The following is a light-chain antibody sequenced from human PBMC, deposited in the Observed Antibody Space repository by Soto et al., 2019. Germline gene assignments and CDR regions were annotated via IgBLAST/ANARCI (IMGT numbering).Light chain of an antibody. CDR1: QSVGRDY. V-gene: IGKV3-20*01. Sequence: EIVLTQTPGTLSLSPGERGTLSCRASQSVGRDYLAWFQQKPGQPPRLLIHDASNRATGISDRFSGSGSGTDFTLTISRLEPEDFAVYYCQQYAASPITFGQGTRLEIK. CDR3: QQYAASPIT. J-gene: IGKJ5*01. CDR2: DAS.